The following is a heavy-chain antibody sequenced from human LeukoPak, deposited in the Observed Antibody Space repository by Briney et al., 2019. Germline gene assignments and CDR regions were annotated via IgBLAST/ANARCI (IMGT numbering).Heavy chain of an antibody. CDR3: ARGDYYDSRRPFDY. D-gene: IGHD3-22*01. Sequence: PSETLSLTCTVSGGSVSSGDYYWSWIRQLPGKGLEWIGYIYYSGSTYYNPSLKSRLTISVDTSKNQFSLKPGSVTAADTAVYYCARGDYYDSRRPFDYWGQGALVTVAS. J-gene: IGHJ4*02. CDR2: IYYSGST. V-gene: IGHV4-31*03. CDR1: GGSVSSGDYY.